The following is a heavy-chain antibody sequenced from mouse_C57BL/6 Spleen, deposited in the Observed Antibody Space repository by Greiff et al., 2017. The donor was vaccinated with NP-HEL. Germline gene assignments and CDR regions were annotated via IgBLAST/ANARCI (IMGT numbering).Heavy chain of an antibody. CDR1: GFTFSDYG. CDR3: ARRPGSSYGGDY. J-gene: IGHJ2*01. D-gene: IGHD1-1*01. Sequence: EVKLVESGGGLVKPGGSLKLSCAASGFTFSDYGMHWVRQAPEKGLEWVAYISSGSSTIYYADTVKGRFTITRDNAKNTLFLQMTSLRSEDTAMYYCARRPGSSYGGDYWGQGTTLTVSS. CDR2: ISSGSSTI. V-gene: IGHV5-17*01.